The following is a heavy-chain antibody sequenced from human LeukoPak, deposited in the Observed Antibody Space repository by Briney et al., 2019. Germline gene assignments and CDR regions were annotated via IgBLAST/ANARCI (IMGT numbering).Heavy chain of an antibody. Sequence: GGSLRLSCTTSKFNFNSYGMTWVRQAPGKGLEWVSSISGSGGSTQYAASVQGRFTISRDNSKSTLYLQMNSLRAEDTAVYYCAKDPNGDYIGTFDIWGQGTMVTVSS. CDR2: ISGSGGST. J-gene: IGHJ3*02. V-gene: IGHV3-23*01. CDR1: KFNFNSYG. D-gene: IGHD4-17*01. CDR3: AKDPNGDYIGTFDI.